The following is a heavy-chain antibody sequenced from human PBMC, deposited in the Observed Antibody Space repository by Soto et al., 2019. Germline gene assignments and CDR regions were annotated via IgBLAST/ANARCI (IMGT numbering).Heavy chain of an antibody. J-gene: IGHJ5*02. CDR1: GGSITSSSHF. D-gene: IGHD6-25*01. CDR2: IYFTGNT. V-gene: IGHV4-39*01. Sequence: LSITCTASGGSITSSSHFWGWVRQPPGKGLEWIGTIYFTGNTYYTPSLKSRLTMSIDTSSNEFSLRLNSVTAADTAVYYCAGQTFTIAAASYGRSNWFDPWGRGTLVTVSA. CDR3: AGQTFTIAAASYGRSNWFDP.